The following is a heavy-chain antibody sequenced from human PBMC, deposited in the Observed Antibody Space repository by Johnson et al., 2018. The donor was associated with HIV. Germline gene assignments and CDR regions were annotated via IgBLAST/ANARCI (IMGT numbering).Heavy chain of an antibody. CDR2: ISSSGTTI. V-gene: IGHV3-48*01. Sequence: EVQLVESGGGVVQPGGSLRLSCAASGFTFSSYGMHWVRQAPGKGLEWVSYISSSGTTIYYADSVKGRFTISRDNSKNTVYLQMNSLRSDDTAVYYCARLRGAFDIWGQGTMVTVSS. CDR1: GFTFSSYG. CDR3: ARLRGAFDI. D-gene: IGHD4-17*01. J-gene: IGHJ3*02.